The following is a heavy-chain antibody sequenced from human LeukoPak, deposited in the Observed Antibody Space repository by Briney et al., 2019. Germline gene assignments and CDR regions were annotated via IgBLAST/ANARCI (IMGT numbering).Heavy chain of an antibody. Sequence: ASVKVSCKASGYTFTSYYMHWVRQAPGQGLEWMGLINPSGGSTSYAQKFQGRVTMTRDTSTSTVYMELSSLRSEDTAVYYCAREGEGGGSSDYYYYYGMDVWGQGTTVTVSS. CDR3: AREGEGGGSSDYYYYYGMDV. J-gene: IGHJ6*02. CDR1: GYTFTSYY. V-gene: IGHV1-46*01. D-gene: IGHD2-15*01. CDR2: INPSGGST.